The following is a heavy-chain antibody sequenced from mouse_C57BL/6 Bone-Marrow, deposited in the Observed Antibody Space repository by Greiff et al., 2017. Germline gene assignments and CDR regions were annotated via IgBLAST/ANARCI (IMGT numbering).Heavy chain of an antibody. CDR1: GYTFTSYW. V-gene: IGHV1-50*01. J-gene: IGHJ2*01. D-gene: IGHD2-13*01. CDR2: IDPSDSYT. Sequence: QVQLQQPGAELVKPGASVKLSCKASGYTFTSYWMQWVKQRPGQGLEWIGEIDPSDSYTNYNQKFKGKATLTVDTSSSTAYMQSSSLTSQDSAVYYCARRLLYFYYWGQDTTLTVSS. CDR3: ARRLLYFYY.